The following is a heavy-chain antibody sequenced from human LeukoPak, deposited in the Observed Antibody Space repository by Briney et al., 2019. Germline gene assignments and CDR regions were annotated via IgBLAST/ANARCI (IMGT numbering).Heavy chain of an antibody. Sequence: GGSLRLSCAASGFTFSTSAMSWVRQAPGKGLEWVSVISTSGGITYYADSVKGRFTISRDNSNNTLYLQMNSLRAEDTAVYYCAKGWIQIWMPFDYWGLGTLVTVSS. J-gene: IGHJ4*02. CDR1: GFTFSTSA. V-gene: IGHV3-23*01. CDR2: ISTSGGIT. CDR3: AKGWIQIWMPFDY. D-gene: IGHD5-18*01.